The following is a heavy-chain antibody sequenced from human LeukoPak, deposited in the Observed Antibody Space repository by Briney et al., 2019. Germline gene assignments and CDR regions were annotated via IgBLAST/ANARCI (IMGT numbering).Heavy chain of an antibody. Sequence: SETLSLTCAVYGGSFSGYYWSWIRQPPGKELEWIGEINHSGSTNYNPSLKSRVTISVDKSKNQFSLKLSSVTAADTAVYYCARWSSSFDYWGQGTLVTVSS. CDR3: ARWSSSFDY. J-gene: IGHJ4*02. D-gene: IGHD6-13*01. V-gene: IGHV4-34*01. CDR2: INHSGST. CDR1: GGSFSGYY.